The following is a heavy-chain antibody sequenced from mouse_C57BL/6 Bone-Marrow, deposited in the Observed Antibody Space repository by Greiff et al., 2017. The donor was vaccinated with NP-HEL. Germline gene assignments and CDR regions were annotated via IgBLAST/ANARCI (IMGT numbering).Heavy chain of an antibody. V-gene: IGHV1-15*01. CDR1: GYTFTDYE. CDR3: TRSGYWYFDV. J-gene: IGHJ1*03. Sequence: QVQLQQSGAELVRPGASVTLSCKASGYTFTDYEMHWVKQTPVHGLEWIGAIDPETGGTAYNQKFKGKAILTADKSSSTAYMELRSLTSEDSAVYCCTRSGYWYFDVWGTGTTVTVSS. D-gene: IGHD4-1*01. CDR2: IDPETGGT.